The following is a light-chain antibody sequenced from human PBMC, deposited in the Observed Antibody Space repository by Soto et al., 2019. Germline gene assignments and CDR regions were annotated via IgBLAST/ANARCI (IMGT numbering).Light chain of an antibody. CDR2: GAS. CDR3: QQYAMSPWT. J-gene: IGKJ1*01. CDR1: QSLSSTN. Sequence: EIMLAQSPGTLSLSPGERATLSCRASQSLSSTNLAWYQQKPGQAPRLLVYGASNRATGIPDRFSGSGSGTDFTLTIRRREPEDFAVYYCQQYAMSPWTFGQGTKVEIK. V-gene: IGKV3-20*01.